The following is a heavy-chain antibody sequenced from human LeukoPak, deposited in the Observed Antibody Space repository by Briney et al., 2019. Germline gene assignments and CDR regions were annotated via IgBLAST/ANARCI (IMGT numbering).Heavy chain of an antibody. CDR3: ARITQTNYFDY. Sequence: GGSLRLSCAASGFTFTSYWMSWVRQAPGKGLEWVANIKQDGSEKSYVDSVKGRFTISRDNAKNSLYLQMNSLRAEDTAVYYCARITQTNYFDYWGQGTLVTVSS. CDR1: GFTFTSYW. D-gene: IGHD3-10*01. J-gene: IGHJ4*02. CDR2: IKQDGSEK. V-gene: IGHV3-7*01.